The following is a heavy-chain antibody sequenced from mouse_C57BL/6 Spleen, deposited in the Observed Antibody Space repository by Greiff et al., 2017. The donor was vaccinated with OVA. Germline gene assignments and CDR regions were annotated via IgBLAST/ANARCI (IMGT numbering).Heavy chain of an antibody. J-gene: IGHJ4*01. CDR1: GFTFSDYG. V-gene: IGHV5-17*01. Sequence: EVQLVESGGGLVKPGGSLTLSCAASGFTFSDYGMHWVRQAPEQGLEWVAYISSGSSTIYYADTVKGRFIISRDNAKNTLYLQMTSLRSEDTAMYYCARQLRRAMDYWGKGTSVTVSS. D-gene: IGHD1-1*01. CDR3: ARQLRRAMDY. CDR2: ISSGSSTI.